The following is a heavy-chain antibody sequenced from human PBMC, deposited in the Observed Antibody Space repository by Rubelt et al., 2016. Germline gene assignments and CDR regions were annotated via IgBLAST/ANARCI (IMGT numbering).Heavy chain of an antibody. J-gene: IGHJ5*02. D-gene: IGHD6-13*01. CDR2: LNHGGST. CDR3: ARGLARAAAAPRRLWFDP. V-gene: IGHV4-34*01. Sequence: QVQLQQWGAGLLKPSETLSLTCAVYGGSFSGYYWSWIRQPPGQGLEWIGELNHGGSTNYNPSLNSRVPLSVDTAKNQFSLKLSSVTAADTAVYYCARGLARAAAAPRRLWFDPWGQGTLVTVSS. CDR1: GGSFSGYY.